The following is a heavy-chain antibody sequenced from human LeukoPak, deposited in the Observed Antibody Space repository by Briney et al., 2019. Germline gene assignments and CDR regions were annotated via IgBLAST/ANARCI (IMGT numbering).Heavy chain of an antibody. D-gene: IGHD3-10*01. CDR3: AREVIMVRGVIPYYYYYYMDV. CDR1: GGSFSGYY. V-gene: IGHV4-34*01. J-gene: IGHJ6*03. CDR2: INHSGST. Sequence: SETLSLTCAVYGGSFSGYYWSWIRQPPGKGLEWIGKINHSGSTNYNPSLKSRVTISVDTSKNQFSLKLSSVTAADTAVYYCAREVIMVRGVIPYYYYYYMDVWGKGTTVTISS.